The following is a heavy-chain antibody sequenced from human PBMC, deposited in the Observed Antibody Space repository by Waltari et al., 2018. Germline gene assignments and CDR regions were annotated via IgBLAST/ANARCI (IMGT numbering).Heavy chain of an antibody. CDR3: ARDGGGVVANHDAFDI. Sequence: QVQLVQSGAEVKKPGSSVKVSCKASGGTFSSYAISWVRQAPGQGLEWMGGIIPILGIANYAQKFQGRVTITADESTSTAYMELSSLRSEDTAVYYCARDGGGVVANHDAFDIWGQGTMVTVSS. CDR1: GGTFSSYA. J-gene: IGHJ3*02. V-gene: IGHV1-69*04. CDR2: IIPILGIA. D-gene: IGHD2-21*01.